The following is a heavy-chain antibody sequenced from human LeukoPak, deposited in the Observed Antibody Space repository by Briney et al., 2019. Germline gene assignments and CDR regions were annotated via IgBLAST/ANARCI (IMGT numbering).Heavy chain of an antibody. V-gene: IGHV4-59*01. D-gene: IGHD3-10*01. CDR2: IYYSGST. Sequence: PSETLSLTCTVSGGSISSYYWSWIRQPPRKGLGRVGYIYYSGSTNYNPSLNSRVTISVDTSKNKFSLKLSLVTAAATAVYYCARQYMVRGAHPQLDPWGQRTLVTVSS. CDR1: GGSISSYY. CDR3: ARQYMVRGAHPQLDP. J-gene: IGHJ5*02.